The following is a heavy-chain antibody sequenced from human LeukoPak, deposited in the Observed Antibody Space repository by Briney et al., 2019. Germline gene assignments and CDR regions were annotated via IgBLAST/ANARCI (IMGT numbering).Heavy chain of an antibody. V-gene: IGHV3-9*01. Sequence: PGRSLRLSCAASGFTFDGYAMHWVRQAPGKGLEWVSGISWNSGSIGYADSVKGRFTISRDNAKNSLYLQMNSLRVDDTAIYYCARIKRGVLAFDSWGQGTLVSVSS. CDR3: ARIKRGVLAFDS. D-gene: IGHD3-10*01. CDR1: GFTFDGYA. CDR2: ISWNSGSI. J-gene: IGHJ4*02.